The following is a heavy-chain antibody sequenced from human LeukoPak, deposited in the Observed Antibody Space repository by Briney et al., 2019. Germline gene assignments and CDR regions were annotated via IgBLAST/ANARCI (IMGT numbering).Heavy chain of an antibody. Sequence: SETLSLTCAVSGGSISSGGYSWSWIRQPPGKGLEWIGYIYYSGSTYYNPSLKSRVTISVDTSKNQSSLKLSSVTAADTAVYYCARGTTISFDYWGQGTLVTVSS. CDR2: IYYSGST. D-gene: IGHD3-9*01. CDR3: ARGTTISFDY. CDR1: GGSISSGGYS. J-gene: IGHJ4*02. V-gene: IGHV4-30-4*07.